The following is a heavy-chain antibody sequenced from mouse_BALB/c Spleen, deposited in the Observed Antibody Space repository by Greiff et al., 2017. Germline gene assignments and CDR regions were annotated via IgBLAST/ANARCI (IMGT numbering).Heavy chain of an antibody. CDR2: INPSSGYT. J-gene: IGHJ4*01. V-gene: IGHV1-4*01. CDR3: ARRGIDDGYLYAMDY. CDR1: GYTFTSYT. D-gene: IGHD2-3*01. Sequence: VQLQQSGAELARPGASVKMSCKASGYTFTSYTMHWVKQRPGQGLEWIGYINPSSGYTNYNQKFKDKATLTADKSSSTAYMQLSSLTSEDSAVYYCARRGIDDGYLYAMDYWGQGTTVTVSS.